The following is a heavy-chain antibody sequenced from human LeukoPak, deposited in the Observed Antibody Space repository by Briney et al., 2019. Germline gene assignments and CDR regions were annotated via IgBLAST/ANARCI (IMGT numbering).Heavy chain of an antibody. CDR2: ISYDGSDK. D-gene: IGHD6-13*01. CDR3: ARDPRLGSSWSHFDY. V-gene: IGHV3-30-3*01. CDR1: GFTFSSYA. J-gene: IGHJ4*02. Sequence: PGGSLRLSCAASGFTFSSYAMHWVRQAPGKGLEWVAVISYDGSDKYYADSVKGRFTISRDNSKNTLYLQMNSLRAEDTAVYYRARDPRLGSSWSHFDYWGQGTLVTVSS.